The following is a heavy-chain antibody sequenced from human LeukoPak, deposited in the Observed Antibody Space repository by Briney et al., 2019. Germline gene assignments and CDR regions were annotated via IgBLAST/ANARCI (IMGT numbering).Heavy chain of an antibody. CDR1: GFTFSSYS. J-gene: IGHJ4*02. Sequence: GGSLRLSCAASGFTFSSYSMNWVRQAPGKGLEWVSYISSSSSTIYYPDSLKGRLTISRDNSRNTLYLQMNSLRAEDTAVYYCAKDRTVVGATSFDYWGLGTLVTVSS. D-gene: IGHD1-26*01. V-gene: IGHV3-48*01. CDR2: ISSSSSTI. CDR3: AKDRTVVGATSFDY.